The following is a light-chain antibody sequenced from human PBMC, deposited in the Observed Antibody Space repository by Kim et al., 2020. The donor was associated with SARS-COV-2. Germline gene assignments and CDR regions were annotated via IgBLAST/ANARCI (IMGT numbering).Light chain of an antibody. V-gene: IGLV2-23*02. CDR1: SSDVGGYNL. Sequence: QSALTQPASVSGSPGQSITISCTGASSDVGGYNLVAWYQQLPGKVPKLIIYEVSEWPSGVSHHFSGSNSGNTASLTISGLQTEDEADYYCCSYAGRSSYVFGSGTKVTVL. J-gene: IGLJ1*01. CDR2: EVS. CDR3: CSYAGRSSYV.